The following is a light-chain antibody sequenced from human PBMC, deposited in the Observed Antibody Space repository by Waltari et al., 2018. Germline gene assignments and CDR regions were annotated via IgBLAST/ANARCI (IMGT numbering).Light chain of an antibody. CDR1: QSLLHSNGYNY. J-gene: IGKJ1*01. CDR2: LGS. CDR3: MQSLQALWT. V-gene: IGKV2-28*01. Sequence: DIVVTQSPLSLPVTPGEPDSISCRSTQSLLHSNGYNYLDWYLQKPGQSPQLLIYLGSNRASGVPDRFSGSGSGTDFTLKISRVEAEDVGVYYCMQSLQALWTFGQGTKVEFK.